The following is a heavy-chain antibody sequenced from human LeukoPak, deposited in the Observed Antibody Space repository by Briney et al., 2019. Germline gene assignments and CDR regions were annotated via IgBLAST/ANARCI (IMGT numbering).Heavy chain of an antibody. V-gene: IGHV4-4*07. CDR2: IYNSGST. Sequence: SETLSLACTVSGGSISSYYWSWIRQPAGKGLEWIGHIYNSGSTNYNPSLKGRVTMSVATSKNQFSLHLSSVTAADTAVYYCARSAFLVTAPGLYYFDYWGQGTLVAVSS. D-gene: IGHD6-13*01. CDR1: GGSISSYY. CDR3: ARSAFLVTAPGLYYFDY. J-gene: IGHJ4*02.